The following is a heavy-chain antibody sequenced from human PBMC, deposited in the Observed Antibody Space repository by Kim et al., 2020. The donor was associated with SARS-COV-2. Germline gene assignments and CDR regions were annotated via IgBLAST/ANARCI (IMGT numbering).Heavy chain of an antibody. Sequence: SETLSLTCIVSGGSISSGSYYWSWIRQPAGKGLEGIGRIYTSGSTNYNPSLKSRVTISIDTSKNQFSLKLSSVTAADTAVYYCARVSVAGLDSWGQGTLVTVSS. CDR3: ARVSVAGLDS. V-gene: IGHV4-61*02. CDR2: IYTSGST. D-gene: IGHD6-19*01. CDR1: GGSISSGSYY. J-gene: IGHJ4*02.